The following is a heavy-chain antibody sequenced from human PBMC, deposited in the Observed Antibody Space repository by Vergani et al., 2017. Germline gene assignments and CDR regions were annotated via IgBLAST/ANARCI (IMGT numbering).Heavy chain of an antibody. CDR3: ARDMGHCSSTSCYGLAYYYYGMDV. CDR1: GFTFSSYA. CDR2: ISYDGSNK. V-gene: IGHV3-30-3*01. J-gene: IGHJ6*02. Sequence: QVQLVESGGGVVQPGRSLRLSCAASGFTFSSYAMHWVRQAPGKGLEWGAVISYDGSNKYYADAVKGRFTISRDNSKNTLYLQMNSLRAEDTAVYYCARDMGHCSSTSCYGLAYYYYGMDVWGQGTTVTVSS. D-gene: IGHD2-2*01.